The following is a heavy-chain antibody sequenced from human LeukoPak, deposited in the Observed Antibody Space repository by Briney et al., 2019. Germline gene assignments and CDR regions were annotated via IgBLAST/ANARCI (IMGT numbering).Heavy chain of an antibody. CDR2: ILNDGSQE. CDR3: ARDDALGDNALDI. D-gene: IGHD3-16*01. J-gene: IGHJ3*02. V-gene: IGHV3-33*01. CDR1: GFTFSSYG. Sequence: GGSLRLSCAASGFTFSSYGMHWVRRAPGKGLEWVAVILNDGSQEKYTDSVKGRFTISRDNSKNTLFLQMNSLRAEDTAVYYCARDDALGDNALDIWGQGTMVTVSS.